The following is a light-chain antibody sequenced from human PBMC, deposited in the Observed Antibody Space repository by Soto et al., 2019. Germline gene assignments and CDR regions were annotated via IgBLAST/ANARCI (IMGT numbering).Light chain of an antibody. CDR3: HQYKTSSWT. CDR2: EAS. CDR1: QNIDSG. V-gene: IGKV1-5*03. J-gene: IGKJ1*01. Sequence: DIQMTQSPSTLSASVGDRVSITCRASQNIDSGLAWYQQKPGKAPVLLIHEASSLEGGVPSRFSGSGSGTDFTLSISSLQPDDFATYYCHQYKTSSWTFGQGTKVEI.